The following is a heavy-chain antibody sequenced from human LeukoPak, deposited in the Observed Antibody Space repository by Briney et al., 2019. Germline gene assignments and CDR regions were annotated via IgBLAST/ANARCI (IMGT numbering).Heavy chain of an antibody. V-gene: IGHV3-21*01. CDR1: GFTFSSYS. CDR2: ISSSSSYI. D-gene: IGHD2-2*01. Sequence: PGGSLRLSCAAPGFTFSSYSMNWVRQAPGKGLEWVSSISSSSSYIYYADSVKGRFTISRDNAKNSLYLQMNSLRAEDTAVYYCARGYCSSTSCYGGFFDYWGQGTLVTVSS. CDR3: ARGYCSSTSCYGGFFDY. J-gene: IGHJ4*02.